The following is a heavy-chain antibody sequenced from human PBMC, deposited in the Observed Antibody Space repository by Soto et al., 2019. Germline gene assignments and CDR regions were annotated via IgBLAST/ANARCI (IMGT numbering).Heavy chain of an antibody. CDR3: ARGLKVFVVESYYYGMDV. Sequence: GGSLRLSCAASGFTFSSYAMHWVRQAPGKGLEWVAVISYDGSNKYYADSVKGRFTISRDNSKNTLYLQMNSLRAEDTAVYYCARGLKVFVVESYYYGMDVWGQGTTVTVSS. D-gene: IGHD3-3*01. V-gene: IGHV3-30-3*01. CDR2: ISYDGSNK. CDR1: GFTFSSYA. J-gene: IGHJ6*02.